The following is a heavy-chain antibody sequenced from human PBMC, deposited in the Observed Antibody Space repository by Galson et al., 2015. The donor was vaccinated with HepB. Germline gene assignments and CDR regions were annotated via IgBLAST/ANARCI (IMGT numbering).Heavy chain of an antibody. CDR2: ISYDGSNK. D-gene: IGHD3-10*01. J-gene: IGHJ3*02. V-gene: IGHV3-30*03. CDR1: GFTFSSYG. CDR3: YLWFGELSYDAFDI. Sequence: SLRLSCAASGFTFSSYGMHWVRQAPGKGLERVAVISYDGSNKYYADSVKGRFTISRDNPKNTLYLQMNSLRAEDTAVYYCYLWFGELSYDAFDIWGQGTMVTVSS.